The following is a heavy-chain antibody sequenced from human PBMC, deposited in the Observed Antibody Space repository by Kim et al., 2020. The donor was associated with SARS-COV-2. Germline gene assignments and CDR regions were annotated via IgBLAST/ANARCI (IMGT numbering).Heavy chain of an antibody. J-gene: IGHJ4*02. CDR2: INDDGSVT. CDR3: TRDPDYSKGASFDY. V-gene: IGHV3-74*01. D-gene: IGHD4-4*01. Sequence: GGSLRLSCAASGFTFRTYWMHWVRQVPGKGLVWVSRINDDGSVTTYADSVKGRFTISTDNSKNMMYVQMNSLRAEDTAVYYCTRDPDYSKGASFDYWGQG. CDR1: GFTFRTYW.